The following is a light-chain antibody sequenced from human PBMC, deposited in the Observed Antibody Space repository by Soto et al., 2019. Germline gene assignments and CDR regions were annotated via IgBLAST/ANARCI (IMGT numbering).Light chain of an antibody. CDR1: QSVSSY. CDR3: QQRSNWPPGVT. J-gene: IGKJ4*01. V-gene: IGKV3-11*01. CDR2: DAS. Sequence: EIVLTQSPATLSLSPGERVTLSCRASQSVSSYLAWYQQKPGQAPRLLIYDASNRATGIPARFSGSGSGTDFTLNISSLEPEDFAVYYCQQRSNWPPGVTFGGGTKVEIK.